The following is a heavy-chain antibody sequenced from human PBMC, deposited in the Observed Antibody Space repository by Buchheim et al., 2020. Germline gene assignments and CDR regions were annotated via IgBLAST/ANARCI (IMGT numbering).Heavy chain of an antibody. CDR1: GGSFSGYY. V-gene: IGHV4-34*01. CDR2: INHSGST. J-gene: IGHJ4*02. D-gene: IGHD3-10*01. Sequence: QVQLQQWGAGLLKPSETLSLTCAVYGGSFSGYYWSWIRQPPGKGLEWIGEINHSGSTNYNPSLKSRVTLSVDTSKNQFSLKLSSVTAADTAVYYCARGRTYYYGSGSYFDYWGQGTL. CDR3: ARGRTYYYGSGSYFDY.